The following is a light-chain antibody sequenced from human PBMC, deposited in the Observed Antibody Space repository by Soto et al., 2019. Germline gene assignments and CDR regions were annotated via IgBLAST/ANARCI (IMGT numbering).Light chain of an antibody. CDR2: AAS. J-gene: IGKJ4*01. CDR3: HETYKTPLT. V-gene: IGKV1-39*01. Sequence: DIQMTQYPSSLSASVGYRVTITCRASQTISNDVNWYQQEPGEAPKLLIHAASSLQGGVQSRFSGSGSGTDFTLTISSLQPEDFATYYYHETYKTPLTFGGKTKVEI. CDR1: QTISND.